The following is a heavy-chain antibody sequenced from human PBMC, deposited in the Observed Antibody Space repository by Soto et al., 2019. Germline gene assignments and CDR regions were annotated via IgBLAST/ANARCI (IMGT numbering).Heavy chain of an antibody. CDR1: GFTFSTYA. CDR2: ISGSGSDR. J-gene: IGHJ6*03. CDR3: TKTPRSYYYYMDV. Sequence: EVQVLESGGGLVQPGGSLRLSCVASGFTFSTYAMNWVRQAPGKGLEWVSGISGSGSDRYYADSVRGRSTISRDNSNNTLNLQMDSLRAEDTAIYYCTKTPRSYYYYMDVWGKGTTVTVSS. V-gene: IGHV3-23*01. D-gene: IGHD3-10*01.